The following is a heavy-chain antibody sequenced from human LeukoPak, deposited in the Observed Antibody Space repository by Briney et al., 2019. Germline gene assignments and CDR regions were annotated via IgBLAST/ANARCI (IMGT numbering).Heavy chain of an antibody. CDR2: IIPILGIA. J-gene: IGHJ4*02. D-gene: IGHD7-27*01. V-gene: IGHV1-69*04. Sequence: ASVKVSCKASGGTFSSYAISWVRQAPGQGLEWMGRIIPILGIANYAQKFQGRVTITADKSTSTAYMELSSLRSEDTAVYYCASPNDWGAQLDYWGQGTLVTVSS. CDR1: GGTFSSYA. CDR3: ASPNDWGAQLDY.